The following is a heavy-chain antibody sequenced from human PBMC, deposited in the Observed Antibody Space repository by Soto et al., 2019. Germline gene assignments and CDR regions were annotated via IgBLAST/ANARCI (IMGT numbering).Heavy chain of an antibody. V-gene: IGHV3-21*01. D-gene: IGHD6-13*01. CDR3: ARDGAAGSVLDV. J-gene: IGHJ6*02. CDR2: ISSGSEYI. Sequence: VGSLRLSCAASGLTFSTTGMNWVRKAPGKGLQWVSSISSGSEYIFHADSVKGRLTTSRDNAKNSVYLQMNNLRVEDTAVYYCARDGAAGSVLDVWGQGTMVTVSS. CDR1: GLTFSTTG.